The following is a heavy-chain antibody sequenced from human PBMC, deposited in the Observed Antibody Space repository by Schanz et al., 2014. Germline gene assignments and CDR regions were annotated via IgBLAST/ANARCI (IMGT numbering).Heavy chain of an antibody. J-gene: IGHJ4*02. D-gene: IGHD6-19*01. CDR2: VFYTGTT. CDR3: ARHGPLAGIPLDY. Sequence: QLQLQESGPGLVKPSETLSLICSVSGGSINSNSYYWGWIRQPPGKGLEWIGNVFYTGTTYTNPSLRSRLPLPVDTSNNQFSLKLTSVTAADTAVYFCARHGPLAGIPLDYWGRGTLVTVSS. CDR1: GGSINSNSYY. V-gene: IGHV4-39*01.